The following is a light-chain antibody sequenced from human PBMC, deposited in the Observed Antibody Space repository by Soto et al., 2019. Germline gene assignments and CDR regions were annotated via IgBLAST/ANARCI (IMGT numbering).Light chain of an antibody. V-gene: IGLV2-14*01. CDR1: SSDVGGYDF. CDR3: SSYISSNTQSYV. Sequence: QSVLTQPGSVSGSPGQSITISCTGTSSDVGGYDFVSWYQQHPGKAPKLMIYDVTNRPSGVSDRFSGSKSGNTASLTISGLQAEDEADYYCSSYISSNTQSYVFGTGTKVTVL. J-gene: IGLJ1*01. CDR2: DVT.